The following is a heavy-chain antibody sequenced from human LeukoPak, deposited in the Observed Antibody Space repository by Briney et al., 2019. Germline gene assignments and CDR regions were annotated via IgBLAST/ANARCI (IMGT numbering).Heavy chain of an antibody. V-gene: IGHV3-9*01. J-gene: IGHJ5*02. Sequence: GRFLRLSCAASGFTFDDYAMHWVRQAPGKGLEWVSGISWNSGSIGYADSVKGRFTISRDNAKNSLYLQMNSLRAEDTALYYCAKDVSSSWGLWFDPWGQGTLVTVSS. CDR3: AKDVSSSWGLWFDP. CDR1: GFTFDDYA. D-gene: IGHD6-13*01. CDR2: ISWNSGSI.